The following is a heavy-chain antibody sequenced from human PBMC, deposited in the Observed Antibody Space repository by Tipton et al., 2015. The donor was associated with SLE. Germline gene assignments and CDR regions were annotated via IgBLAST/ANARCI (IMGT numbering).Heavy chain of an antibody. J-gene: IGHJ4*02. CDR3: ARGLFGWELPY. V-gene: IGHV4-34*01. CDR2: ITHTGST. CDR1: GGSFSGYY. Sequence: TLSLICAVYGGSFSGYYWSWIRQPPGKGLEWIGEITHTGSTNYNPSLKSRVTISIDTSKNQFSLKLSSVTAADTAMYFCARGLFGWELPYWGQGTLVTVSS. D-gene: IGHD1-26*01.